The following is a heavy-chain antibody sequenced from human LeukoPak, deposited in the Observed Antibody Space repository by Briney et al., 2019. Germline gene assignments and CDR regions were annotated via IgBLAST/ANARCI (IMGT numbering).Heavy chain of an antibody. Sequence: PGGSLRLSCAASGFTFSSYATSWVRQAPGKGLEWVSGISGSGGGTYYADSVKGRFTISRDNSKKTLYLQLNSLRAEDTAVYYCARDLPTFYGDYVSFDYWGQGTLVTVSS. D-gene: IGHD4-17*01. CDR2: ISGSGGGT. CDR1: GFTFSSYA. CDR3: ARDLPTFYGDYVSFDY. J-gene: IGHJ4*02. V-gene: IGHV3-23*01.